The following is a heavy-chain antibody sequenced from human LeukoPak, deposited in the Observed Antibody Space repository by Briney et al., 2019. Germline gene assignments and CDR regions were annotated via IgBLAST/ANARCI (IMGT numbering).Heavy chain of an antibody. CDR3: ARDRYSGYDGDYYYYYGMDV. CDR2: ISSSSSTI. D-gene: IGHD5-12*01. CDR1: GFTFSSYG. Sequence: GGSLRLSCAASGFTFSSYGMHWVRQAPGKGLEWVSYISSSSSTIYYADSVKGRFTISRDNAKNSLYLQMNSLRAEDTAVYYCARDRYSGYDGDYYYYYGMDVWGQGTTVTVSS. V-gene: IGHV3-48*04. J-gene: IGHJ6*02.